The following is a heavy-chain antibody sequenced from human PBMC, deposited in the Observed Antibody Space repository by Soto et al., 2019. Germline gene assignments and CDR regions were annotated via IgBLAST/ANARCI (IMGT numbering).Heavy chain of an antibody. Sequence: ASVKVPCKASGYNFNRYGISWVRQAPGQGLEWMGWISTYNSKTNYAQKLEDRVTMTTDTFAGTAYMELRSLTSDDTAVYYCAREGYCSSGSCALYSHDYFGMDVWGQGTTVTVSS. J-gene: IGHJ6*02. D-gene: IGHD2-15*01. V-gene: IGHV1-18*01. CDR2: ISTYNSKT. CDR1: GYNFNRYG. CDR3: AREGYCSSGSCALYSHDYFGMDV.